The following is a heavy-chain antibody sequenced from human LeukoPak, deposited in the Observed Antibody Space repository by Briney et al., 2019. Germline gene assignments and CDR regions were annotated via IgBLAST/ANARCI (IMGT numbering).Heavy chain of an antibody. D-gene: IGHD6-13*01. V-gene: IGHV3-48*04. CDR3: ARPRYSSSLHDAFDI. Sequence: GGSLRLSCAASGFTFSSYSMNWVRQAPGKGLEWVSYISGSSSTIYCADSVKGRFAISRDNAKNSLYLQMNSLRAEDTAVYYCARPRYSSSLHDAFDIWGQGTMVTVSS. CDR2: ISGSSSTI. J-gene: IGHJ3*02. CDR1: GFTFSSYS.